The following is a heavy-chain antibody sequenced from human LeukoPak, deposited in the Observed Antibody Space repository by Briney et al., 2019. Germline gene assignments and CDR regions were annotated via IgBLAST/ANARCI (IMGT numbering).Heavy chain of an antibody. Sequence: PSETLSLTCTVSGGSISSYHWSWLRQPPGKRLEWIGSIYGSGNINYNPSLTSRVTISVDTSKNQFSLKLSSVTAADTAVYYCARAGTAARPYFDYWGQGTLVTVSS. V-gene: IGHV4-59*12. CDR2: IYGSGNI. J-gene: IGHJ4*02. CDR3: ARAGTAARPYFDY. CDR1: GGSISSYH. D-gene: IGHD6-6*01.